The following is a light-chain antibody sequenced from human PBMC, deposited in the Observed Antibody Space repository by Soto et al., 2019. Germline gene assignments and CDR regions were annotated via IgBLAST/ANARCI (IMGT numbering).Light chain of an antibody. CDR1: QDISNY. CDR3: QQYDTLLFT. V-gene: IGKV1-33*01. J-gene: IGKJ3*01. Sequence: DIQMTQSPSSLSASVGDRVTITCQASQDISNYLNWYQQKPGKAPKLLIYDASNLETGVTSRFSGSGSGTDFTFAISSLQPEDIATYYCQQYDTLLFTFGPGTKVDIK. CDR2: DAS.